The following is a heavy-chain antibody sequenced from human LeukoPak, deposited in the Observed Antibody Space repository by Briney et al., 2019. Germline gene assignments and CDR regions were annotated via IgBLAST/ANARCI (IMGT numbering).Heavy chain of an antibody. J-gene: IGHJ4*02. D-gene: IGHD6-19*01. CDR1: GYSISSGYY. Sequence: SETLSLTCAVSGYSISSGYYWGWIRQPPGKGLEWRGSIYHSGSTYYNPSLKSRVTISVDTSMNHFSLELSSGTAADTAVYYCARLSSSGWFINYWGQGTLVTVSS. CDR3: ARLSSSGWFINY. CDR2: IYHSGST. V-gene: IGHV4-38-2*01.